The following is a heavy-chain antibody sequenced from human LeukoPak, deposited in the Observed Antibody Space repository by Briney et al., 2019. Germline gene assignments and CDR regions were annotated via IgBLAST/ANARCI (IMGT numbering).Heavy chain of an antibody. CDR3: ARWSTVTFLLVEGGFDY. Sequence: SQTLSLTCAISGDSVSSNSAAWNWIRQSPSRGLEWLGRTYYRSKWYNDYAVSVKSRITINPDTSKNQFSLKLSSVTAADTAVYYCARWSTVTFLLVEGGFDYWGQGTLVTVSS. D-gene: IGHD4-17*01. CDR1: GDSVSSNSAA. V-gene: IGHV6-1*01. J-gene: IGHJ4*02. CDR2: TYYRSKWYN.